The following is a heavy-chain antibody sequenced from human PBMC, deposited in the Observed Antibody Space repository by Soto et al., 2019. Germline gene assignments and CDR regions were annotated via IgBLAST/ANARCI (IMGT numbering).Heavy chain of an antibody. CDR1: GGTFSSYA. Sequence: SVKVSFKASGGTFSSYAISWLRQAPGQGLEWMGGIIPIFGTANYAQKFQGRVTITADKSTSTAYMELSSLRSEDTAVYYCARAGWGSGNLPLNYYYYGMDVWGQGTTVTSP. CDR3: ARAGWGSGNLPLNYYYYGMDV. V-gene: IGHV1-69*06. J-gene: IGHJ6*02. D-gene: IGHD3-10*01. CDR2: IIPIFGTA.